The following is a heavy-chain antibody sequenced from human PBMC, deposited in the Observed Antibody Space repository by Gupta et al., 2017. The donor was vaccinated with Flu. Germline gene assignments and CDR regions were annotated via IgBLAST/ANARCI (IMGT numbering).Heavy chain of an antibody. CDR1: GGSISSGSYY. CDR2: IYTSGST. Sequence: QVQLQESGPGLVKPSQTLSLTCTVSGGSISSGSYYWSWIRQPAGKGLEWIGRIYTSGSTNYNPSLKSRVTISVDTSKNQFSLKLGSVTAADTAVYYCARDSYYYDSKNYYGMDVWGQGTTVTVSS. V-gene: IGHV4-61*02. D-gene: IGHD3-22*01. CDR3: ARDSYYYDSKNYYGMDV. J-gene: IGHJ6*02.